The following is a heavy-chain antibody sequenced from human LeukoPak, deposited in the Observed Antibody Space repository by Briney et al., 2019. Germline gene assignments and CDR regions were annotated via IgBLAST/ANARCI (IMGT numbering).Heavy chain of an antibody. V-gene: IGHV4-34*01. Sequence: SETLSLTCAVYGGSFSGYYWSWIRQPPGKGLEWIGEINHSGSTNYNPSLKSRVTISVDTSKNQFSLKLSSVTAADTAVYYCASQPSLGYCSSTSCSQDYYYYGMDVWGQGTTVTVSS. CDR2: INHSGST. CDR3: ASQPSLGYCSSTSCSQDYYYYGMDV. J-gene: IGHJ6*02. D-gene: IGHD2-2*01. CDR1: GGSFSGYY.